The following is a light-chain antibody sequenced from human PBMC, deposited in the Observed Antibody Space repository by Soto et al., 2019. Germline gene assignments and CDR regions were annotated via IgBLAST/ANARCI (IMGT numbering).Light chain of an antibody. CDR2: DSA. J-gene: IGKJ5*01. V-gene: IGKV3-11*01. CDR3: QQRNVWPPIT. Sequence: EIVLTQSPDTLSLSPGERATLSCRARQSIHSSLAWYQQKPGQPPRLVVYDSALRATGVPDRFGGSRSRTEFTLTINNLEPEDFAVYYCQQRNVWPPITFGQGTRLEI. CDR1: QSIHSS.